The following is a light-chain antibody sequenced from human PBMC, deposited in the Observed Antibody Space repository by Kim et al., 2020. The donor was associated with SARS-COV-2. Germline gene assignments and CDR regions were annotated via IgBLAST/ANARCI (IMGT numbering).Light chain of an antibody. Sequence: PGKRAALTSRASQAVSRNLSWYQQKPGQAPRLLIYGASTRATGIPARFSGSGSGTECTLTISSLQSEDFAIYYCQQYNNWPPWTFGQGTKVDIK. J-gene: IGKJ1*01. CDR1: QAVSRN. V-gene: IGKV3-15*01. CDR3: QQYNNWPPWT. CDR2: GAS.